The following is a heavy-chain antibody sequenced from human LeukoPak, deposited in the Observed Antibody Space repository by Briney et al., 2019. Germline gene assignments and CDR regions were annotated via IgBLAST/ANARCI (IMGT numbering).Heavy chain of an antibody. CDR2: IIPILGTA. J-gene: IGHJ3*02. V-gene: IGHV1-69*13. Sequence: GASVKVSCKATGGIFSSNAISWVRQAPGQGLEWMGGIIPILGTAYNAQKFQGRVTITADESTNTAYMELSSLRSEDTAVYYCASPGGGKSAFDIWGQGTMVTVSS. D-gene: IGHD2-15*01. CDR1: GGIFSSNA. CDR3: ASPGGGKSAFDI.